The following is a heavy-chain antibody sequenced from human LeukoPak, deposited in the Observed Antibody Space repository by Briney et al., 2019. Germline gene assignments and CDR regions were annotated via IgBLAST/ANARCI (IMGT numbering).Heavy chain of an antibody. D-gene: IGHD6-13*01. V-gene: IGHV3-30-3*01. CDR1: GFTFSSYT. CDR2: ISYDGSNK. J-gene: IGHJ4*02. CDR3: ARDWGLIKAVGEQQPWPPGY. Sequence: GGSLRLSCAASGFTFSSYTMHWVRQAPGKGLEWVAVISYDGSNKYYADSVKGRFTISRDNSKNTLYLQMNSLRAEDTAVYYCARDWGLIKAVGEQQPWPPGYWGQGTLVTVSS.